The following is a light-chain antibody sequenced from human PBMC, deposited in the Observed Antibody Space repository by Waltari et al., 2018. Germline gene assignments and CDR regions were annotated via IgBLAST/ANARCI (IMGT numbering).Light chain of an antibody. CDR1: QTITGSW. CDR3: QQYDGSVVT. V-gene: IGKV3-20*01. J-gene: IGKJ4*01. Sequence: EIVLTQSPGTLSVSPGERVTVSCRASQTITGSWLTWYHQKPGQAPRLLIYGASNRAPCIPDRFHGSGSGTDFTLTIRRLEPEDSAVYYCQQYDGSVVTFGGGTKVEIK. CDR2: GAS.